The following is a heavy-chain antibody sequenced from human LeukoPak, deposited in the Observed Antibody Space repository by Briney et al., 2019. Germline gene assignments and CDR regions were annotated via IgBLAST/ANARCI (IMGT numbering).Heavy chain of an antibody. CDR1: GGSIGRSVYY. CDR3: ARHVAAADTDS. Sequence: SETLSLTCSVSGGSIGRSVYYWAWIRQPPGKGVEWVGSFYYTGSTYYNPSLKSRVAISAYTSKNQFSLKLSSLTAADTAVYYCARHVAAADTDSWGQGTLVTVSS. CDR2: FYYTGST. V-gene: IGHV4-39*01. J-gene: IGHJ4*02. D-gene: IGHD6-13*01.